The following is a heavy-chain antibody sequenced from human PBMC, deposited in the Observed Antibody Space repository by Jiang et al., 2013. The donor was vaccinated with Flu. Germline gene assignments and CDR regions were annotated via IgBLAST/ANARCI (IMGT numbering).Heavy chain of an antibody. CDR3: ARGGNKKFDY. CDR2: INHSGST. D-gene: IGHD4-23*01. J-gene: IGHJ4*02. V-gene: IGHV4-34*01. CDR1: GESFSGYY. Sequence: LLKPSETLSLTCTVYGESFSGYYWSWIRQPPGKGLEWIGEINHSGSTNYNPSLKSRVTISVDTSKNQFSLKLTSVTAADTAVYHCARGGNKKFDYWGQGNPGHRLL.